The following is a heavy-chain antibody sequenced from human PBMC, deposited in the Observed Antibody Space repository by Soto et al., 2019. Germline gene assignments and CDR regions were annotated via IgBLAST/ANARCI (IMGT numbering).Heavy chain of an antibody. Sequence: TGGSLRLSCAASGFSVSSKYMLWVRQAPGKGLEWVSVIYVGDSPYYADSVKGRFIISRDNSKNTLYLQMNSLRAEDTAVYYCATISPFIDYWGQGTLVTVSS. CDR1: GFSVSSKY. V-gene: IGHV3-53*01. CDR3: ATISPFIDY. J-gene: IGHJ4*02. CDR2: IYVGDSP.